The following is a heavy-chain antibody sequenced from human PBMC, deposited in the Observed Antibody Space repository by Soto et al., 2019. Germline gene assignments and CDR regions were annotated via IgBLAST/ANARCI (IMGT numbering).Heavy chain of an antibody. CDR3: ARTDGYEIEY. J-gene: IGHJ4*02. CDR1: GYSFVSYW. CDR2: IYPGDSDT. V-gene: IGHV5-51*01. Sequence: GESLKISCKGSGYSFVSYWIGWVRQMPRKGLEWMGIIYPGDSDTRCSPSFQGQVTISADKSITTVYLQWSSLKASGTAMYYCARTDGYEIEYWGQGTLVTVSS. D-gene: IGHD5-12*01.